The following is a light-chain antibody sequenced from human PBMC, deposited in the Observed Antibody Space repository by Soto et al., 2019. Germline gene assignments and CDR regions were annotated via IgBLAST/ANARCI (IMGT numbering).Light chain of an antibody. CDR3: QQYKSYSRT. CDR2: KAS. Sequence: DIQMTQSPSTLSASVGDTVTVTCRASQSVSGWLAWYQQKPGKAPKLLIYKASNLESGVPSRFSGSGSGTEFTLTISSLQPDDFAAYYCQQYKSYSRTFGQGTKVDVK. V-gene: IGKV1-5*03. CDR1: QSVSGW. J-gene: IGKJ1*01.